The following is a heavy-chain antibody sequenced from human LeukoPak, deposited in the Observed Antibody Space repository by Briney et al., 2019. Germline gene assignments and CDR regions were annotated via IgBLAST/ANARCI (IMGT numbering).Heavy chain of an antibody. Sequence: SETLSLTCTVSGGSISSYWSWIRQSPGKGLEWIGYIYFTGTTNYNPSLKSRLTISIDTSRNQFSLKLSSATAADAAIYYCVNGGSYLTKWGQGTLVTVSS. CDR2: IYFTGTT. V-gene: IGHV4-59*01. J-gene: IGHJ4*02. CDR3: VNGGSYLTK. CDR1: GGSISSY. D-gene: IGHD3-10*01.